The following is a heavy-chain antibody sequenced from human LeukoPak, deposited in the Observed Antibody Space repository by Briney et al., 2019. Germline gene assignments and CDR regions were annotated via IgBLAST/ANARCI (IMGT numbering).Heavy chain of an antibody. Sequence: PGGSLRLSCAASGFTFSSYVVHWVRQAPGKGLEWVAGISYDGNNKYYAESVKGRFTISRDNSKNTLYLQMNSLRAEDTAVYYCAKDWVVRGVISYWGQGTLVTVSS. CDR1: GFTFSSYV. CDR2: ISYDGNNK. D-gene: IGHD3-10*01. V-gene: IGHV3-30*18. J-gene: IGHJ4*02. CDR3: AKDWVVRGVISY.